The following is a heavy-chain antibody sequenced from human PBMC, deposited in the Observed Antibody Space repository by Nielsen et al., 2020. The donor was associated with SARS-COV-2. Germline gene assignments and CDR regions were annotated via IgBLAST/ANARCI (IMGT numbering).Heavy chain of an antibody. J-gene: IGHJ4*02. V-gene: IGHV3-30-3*01. CDR1: GFTFSSYA. CDR2: ISYDGSNK. D-gene: IGHD2-2*01. Sequence: GGSLRLSCAASGFTFSSYAMHWVRQAPGKGLEWVAVISYDGSNKYYADSVKGRFTISRDNSKNTLYLQMNSLRAEDTAVYYCARTYCSSTSCYNVGRGGFDYWGQGTLVTVSS. CDR3: ARTYCSSTSCYNVGRGGFDY.